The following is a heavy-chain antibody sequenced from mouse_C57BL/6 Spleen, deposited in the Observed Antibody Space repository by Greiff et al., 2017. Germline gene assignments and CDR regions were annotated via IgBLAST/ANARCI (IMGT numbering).Heavy chain of an antibody. CDR3: ARRGFYDGTGYWYVDV. V-gene: IGHV1-63*01. CDR2: IYPGGGST. D-gene: IGHD2-3*01. CDR1: GYTFTNYW. J-gene: IGHJ1*03. Sequence: QVQLQQSGAELVRPGTSVKMSCKASGYTFTNYWIGWAKQSPGHCLEWIGVIYPGGGSTNYNEKFKGKATLTAEQSSSTAYMQFSSLTSEDSAIYYWARRGFYDGTGYWYVDVWGTGTTVTVSS.